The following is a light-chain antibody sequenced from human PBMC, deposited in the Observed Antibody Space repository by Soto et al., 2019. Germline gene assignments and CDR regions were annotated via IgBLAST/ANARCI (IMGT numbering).Light chain of an antibody. CDR2: DVN. J-gene: IGLJ1*01. V-gene: IGLV2-11*01. CDR3: CSYAGSFSYV. Sequence: QSALTQPRSVSGSPGQSVTISCSATSSDVGGYNYVSWYQQRPGKVPKLMIYDVNKRPSGVPDRFSGSKSGNTASLTISGLQSEDEADYYCCSYAGSFSYVFGTGTKLTVL. CDR1: SSDVGGYNY.